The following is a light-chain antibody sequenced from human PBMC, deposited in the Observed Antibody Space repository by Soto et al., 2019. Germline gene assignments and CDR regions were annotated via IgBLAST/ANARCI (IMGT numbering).Light chain of an antibody. CDR1: QRISGW. V-gene: IGKV1-5*01. CDR3: QQYDSYLAT. J-gene: IGKJ1*01. CDR2: DVS. Sequence: DIQMTQAPSTLSASVGDSVTITCRASQRISGWVAWLQQRPGKAPNLLIYDVSALARGVRSRCSGSGSGTDFPLTITNLQPDDYGTYYCQQYDSYLATFGQGTKVDI.